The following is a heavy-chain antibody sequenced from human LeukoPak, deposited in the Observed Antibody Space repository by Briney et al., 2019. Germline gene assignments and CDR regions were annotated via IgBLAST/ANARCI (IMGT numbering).Heavy chain of an antibody. V-gene: IGHV4-4*07. CDR3: ARDKAMIQLWLPGAFDI. Sequence: PSETPSLTCTVSGGSISSDYWSWIRQPAGKGLEWIGHIYTSGSTNYNPSLKSRVIMSVDTSKNQFSLRLSSVTAADTAVYYCARDKAMIQLWLPGAFDIWGQGTMVTVS. J-gene: IGHJ3*02. D-gene: IGHD5-18*01. CDR1: GGSISSDY. CDR2: IYTSGST.